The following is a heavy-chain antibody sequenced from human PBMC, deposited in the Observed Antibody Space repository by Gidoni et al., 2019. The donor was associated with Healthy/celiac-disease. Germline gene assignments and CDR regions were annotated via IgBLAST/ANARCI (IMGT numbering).Heavy chain of an antibody. CDR3: AADRYYYGMDV. Sequence: EVQLVESGGGLVQPGRSLRLSCAASGFTFDDYAMHWVRQAPGKGLEWVSGISWNSGSIGYADSVKCRFTISRDNAKNSLYLQINSLRAEDTALYYCAADRYYYGMDVWGQGTTVTVSS. CDR2: ISWNSGSI. J-gene: IGHJ6*02. V-gene: IGHV3-9*01. CDR1: GFTFDDYA.